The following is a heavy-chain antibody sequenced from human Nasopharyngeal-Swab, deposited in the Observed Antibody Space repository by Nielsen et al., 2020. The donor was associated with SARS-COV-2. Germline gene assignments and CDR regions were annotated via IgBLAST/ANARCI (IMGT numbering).Heavy chain of an antibody. CDR3: ARDPGFGYYYDSSGYYDY. D-gene: IGHD3-22*01. V-gene: IGHV3-23*01. CDR1: GFIFKNYA. Sequence: GESLKISCSASGFIFKNYAMNWVRQAPGRGLEWVSAISGADDSTKYADSVKGRFTISRDNSKNSLYLQMNSLRAEDTAVYYCARDPGFGYYYDSSGYYDYWGQGTLVTVSS. CDR2: ISGADDST. J-gene: IGHJ4*02.